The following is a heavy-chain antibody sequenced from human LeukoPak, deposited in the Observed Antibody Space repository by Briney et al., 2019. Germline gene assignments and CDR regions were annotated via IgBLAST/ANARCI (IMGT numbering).Heavy chain of an antibody. CDR1: GYTFTGYY. Sequence: ASVKVSCKASGYTFTGYYMHWVRQAPGQGLEWMGWINPNSGGTNYAQKFQGRVTMTRDTSISTAYMELSRLRSDDTAVYYCAREGSSIAAAGTGWFDPWGREPWSPSPQ. D-gene: IGHD6-13*01. CDR2: INPNSGGT. V-gene: IGHV1-2*02. J-gene: IGHJ5*02. CDR3: AREGSSIAAAGTGWFDP.